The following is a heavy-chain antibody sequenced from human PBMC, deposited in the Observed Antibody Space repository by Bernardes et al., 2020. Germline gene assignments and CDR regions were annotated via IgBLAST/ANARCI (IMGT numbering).Heavy chain of an antibody. CDR2: LSYDGSNK. CDR1: GFTFSSYA. Sequence: GSLRLSCAASGFTFSSYAMHWVRQAPGKGLEWVAVLSYDGSNKYYADSVKGRFTISRDNSKNTLYLQMNSLRAEDTAVYYCARGGETYYYGSGSYRPLDYCCQGTLVTDSS. D-gene: IGHD3-10*01. J-gene: IGHJ4*02. CDR3: ARGGETYYYGSGSYRPLDY. V-gene: IGHV3-30*01.